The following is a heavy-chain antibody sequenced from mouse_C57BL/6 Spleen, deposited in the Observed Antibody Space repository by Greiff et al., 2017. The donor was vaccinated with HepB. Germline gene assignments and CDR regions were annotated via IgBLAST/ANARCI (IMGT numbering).Heavy chain of an antibody. CDR2: INYDGSST. CDR1: GFTFSDYY. V-gene: IGHV5-16*01. CDR3: AREGYGSSYDAMDY. Sequence: EVMLVESEGGLVQPGSSMKLSCTASGFTFSDYYMAWVRQVPEKGLEWVANINYDGSSTYYLDSLKSRFIISRDNAKNSLYLQMSSLKSEDTATYYCAREGYGSSYDAMDYWGQGTSVTVSS. J-gene: IGHJ4*01. D-gene: IGHD1-1*01.